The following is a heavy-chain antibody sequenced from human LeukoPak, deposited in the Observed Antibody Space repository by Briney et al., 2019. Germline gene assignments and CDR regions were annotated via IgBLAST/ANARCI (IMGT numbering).Heavy chain of an antibody. CDR3: AKTYQYYDILTGWGSFDI. D-gene: IGHD3-9*01. V-gene: IGHV3-30*18. Sequence: GRSLRLSSAASGFTFSSYGMHWVRQAPGQGLEWVTGISYDGSNKYYADSVKGRFTISRDNSKNTLYLQMNSLRAEDTAVYYCAKTYQYYDILTGWGSFDIWGQGTMVTVSS. J-gene: IGHJ3*02. CDR2: ISYDGSNK. CDR1: GFTFSSYG.